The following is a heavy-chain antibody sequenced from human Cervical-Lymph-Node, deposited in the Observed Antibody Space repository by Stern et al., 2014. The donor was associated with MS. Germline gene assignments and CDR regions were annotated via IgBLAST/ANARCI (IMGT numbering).Heavy chain of an antibody. CDR3: VREDGDFDY. CDR1: GFTFSSHV. D-gene: IGHD2-8*01. Sequence: VQLVESGGGVVQPGGSLRLSCAASGFTFSSHVMHWVRQAPGKGLEWVAVIWHYENNIACADTVKVRFTISRDNANTTLSLQMNSLRAEDTAVYYCVREDGDFDYWGQGTLVTVSS. J-gene: IGHJ4*02. V-gene: IGHV3-30-3*01. CDR2: IWHYENNI.